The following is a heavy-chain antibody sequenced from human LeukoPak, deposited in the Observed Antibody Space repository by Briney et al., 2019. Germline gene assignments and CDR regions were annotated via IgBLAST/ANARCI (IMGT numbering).Heavy chain of an antibody. CDR2: ISSSSSYI. J-gene: IGHJ4*02. D-gene: IGHD3-9*01. CDR3: ARVGRYFDWFYDY. CDR1: GFTFSSYG. V-gene: IGHV3-21*01. Sequence: GGSLRLSCAASGFTFSSYGMSWVRQAPGKGLEWVSSISSSSSYIYYADSVKGRFTISRDNAKNSLYLQMNSLRAEDTAVYYCARVGRYFDWFYDYWGQGTLVTVSS.